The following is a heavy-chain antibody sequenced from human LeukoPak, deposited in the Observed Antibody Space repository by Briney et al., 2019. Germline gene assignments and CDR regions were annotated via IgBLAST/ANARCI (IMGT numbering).Heavy chain of an antibody. D-gene: IGHD3-22*01. Sequence: ASVKVSCKAPGGTFSSYAISWVRQAPGQGLEWMGGIIPIFGTANYAQKFQGRVTITADESTSTAYMELSSLRSEDTAVYYCASLWNLSTYYYDSSGYYLFDYWGQGTLVTVSS. J-gene: IGHJ4*02. V-gene: IGHV1-69*01. CDR3: ASLWNLSTYYYDSSGYYLFDY. CDR1: GGTFSSYA. CDR2: IIPIFGTA.